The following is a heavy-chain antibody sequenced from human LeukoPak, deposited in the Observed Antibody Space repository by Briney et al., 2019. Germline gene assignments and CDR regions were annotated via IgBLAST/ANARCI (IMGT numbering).Heavy chain of an antibody. V-gene: IGHV1-69*05. CDR3: ARVEMATTSFDY. D-gene: IGHD5-24*01. CDR2: IIPIFGTA. CDR1: GGTFSGYA. J-gene: IGHJ4*02. Sequence: ASVKVSCKASGGTFSGYAISWVRQAPGQGLEWMGGIIPIFGTANYAQKFQGRVTITTDESTSTAYMELSSLRSEDTAVYYCARVEMATTSFDYWGQGTLVTVSS.